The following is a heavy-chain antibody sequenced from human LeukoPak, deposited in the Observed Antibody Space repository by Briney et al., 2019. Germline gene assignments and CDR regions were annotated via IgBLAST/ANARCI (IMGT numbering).Heavy chain of an antibody. J-gene: IGHJ4*02. V-gene: IGHV3-30*18. CDR1: GVTLSSYG. CDR3: AKEYCSGWYYFDY. Sequence: GGSLRLSCAASGVTLSSYGMHWVRQAPGKGLEWVAVISYDGSNKYYADSVKGRFTISRDNSKNTLYLQMNSLRAEDTAVYYCAKEYCSGWYYFDYWGQGTLVTVSS. CDR2: ISYDGSNK. D-gene: IGHD6-19*01.